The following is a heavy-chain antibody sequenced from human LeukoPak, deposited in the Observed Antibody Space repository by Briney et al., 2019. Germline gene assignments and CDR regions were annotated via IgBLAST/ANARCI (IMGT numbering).Heavy chain of an antibody. D-gene: IGHD2-2*01. CDR2: IYYSGSN. J-gene: IGHJ4*02. CDR1: GGSISSGGYY. Sequence: PSETLSLTCTVPGGSISSGGYYWSCIRQHPGKGLESIVYIYYSGSNYYNPSLKSRATTSEDTSKNQFSLKLSPMTAAGTDVYYCARASCSSTGCYHGGYFDYWGQGTLVTVSS. V-gene: IGHV4-31*03. CDR3: ARASCSSTGCYHGGYFDY.